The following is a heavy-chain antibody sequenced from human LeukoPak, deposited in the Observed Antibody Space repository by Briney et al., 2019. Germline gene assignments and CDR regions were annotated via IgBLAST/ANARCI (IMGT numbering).Heavy chain of an antibody. D-gene: IGHD2-8*01. CDR2: IPASGPKT. J-gene: IGHJ4*02. CDR1: GFTLSRRG. Sequence: GGSLRLSCAAPGFTLSRRGMGRVRRAPQKGLEWVSAIPASGPKTYYTGSVRGRFTISRDNSKNTVYLQMQSLRAEDTAVYYCMTEASKTICIYWTNYWGQGTLVTVSS. V-gene: IGHV3-23*01. CDR3: MTEASKTICIYWTNY.